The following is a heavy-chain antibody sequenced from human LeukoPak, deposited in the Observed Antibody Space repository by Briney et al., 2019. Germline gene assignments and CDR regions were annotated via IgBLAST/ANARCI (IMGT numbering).Heavy chain of an antibody. Sequence: ASVKVSCKASGGTLSRYAISWVRQAPGQGLERMGGIIASFGTANYAQKFQGRVTISADESSGTAYMELSSLRSEDTAVYYCARVVTPRYCSSTSCYWKGWFDPWGQGTLVTVSS. J-gene: IGHJ5*02. D-gene: IGHD2-2*01. CDR2: IIASFGTA. CDR3: ARVVTPRYCSSTSCYWKGWFDP. CDR1: GGTLSRYA. V-gene: IGHV1-69*13.